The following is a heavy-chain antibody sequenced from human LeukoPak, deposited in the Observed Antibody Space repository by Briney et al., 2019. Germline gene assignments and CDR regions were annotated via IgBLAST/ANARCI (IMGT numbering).Heavy chain of an antibody. V-gene: IGHV4-34*01. CDR3: ARGLISATEPFDY. J-gene: IGHJ4*02. D-gene: IGHD1-14*01. CDR2: INHSGST. Sequence: SETLSLTCTVSGGSISSYYWCWIRQPPGKGLEWIGEINHSGSTNYNPSLKSRVTISVDTSKNQFSLKLSSVTAADTAVYYCARGLISATEPFDYWGQGTLVTVSS. CDR1: GGSISSYY.